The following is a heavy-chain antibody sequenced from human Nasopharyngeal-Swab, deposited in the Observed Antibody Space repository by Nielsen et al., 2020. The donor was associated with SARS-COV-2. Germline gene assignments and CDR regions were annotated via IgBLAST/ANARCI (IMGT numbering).Heavy chain of an antibody. CDR2: INHSGST. CDR3: ARGRRITTPYGMDV. J-gene: IGHJ6*02. Sequence: SETLSLTCAVYGGSFSGYYWSWIRQPPGKRLEWIGEINHSGSTNYNPSLKSRVTISVDTSKNQFSLKLSSVTAADTAVYYCARGRRITTPYGMDVWGQGTTVTVSS. V-gene: IGHV4-34*01. D-gene: IGHD3-16*01. CDR1: GGSFSGYY.